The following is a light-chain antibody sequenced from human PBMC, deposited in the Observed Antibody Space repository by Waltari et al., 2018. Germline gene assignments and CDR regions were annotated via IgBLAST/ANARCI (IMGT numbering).Light chain of an antibody. CDR3: QQYGSSPPLT. Sequence: EIVLTQSPGTLSLSLGERATLSCRASQTITSNYLAGYQQKPGQAPRLLIYAASTRAAGIPDRFSGSGSVTDFTLTIRRLEPEDFAVYYCQQYGSSPPLTFGGGTKVEIK. CDR2: AAS. J-gene: IGKJ4*01. V-gene: IGKV3-20*01. CDR1: QTITSNY.